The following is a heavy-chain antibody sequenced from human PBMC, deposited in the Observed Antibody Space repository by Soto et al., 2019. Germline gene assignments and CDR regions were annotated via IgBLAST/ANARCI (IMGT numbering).Heavy chain of an antibody. J-gene: IGHJ4*02. CDR2: ISYDGSNK. CDR3: AKEILAAAYAATSAFDL. Sequence: GGSLRLSCAASGFTFCSYGMHWVSQAPGKGLEWVAVISYDGSNKYYADSVKGRFTISRDNSKNTLYLQMNSLRAEDTAVYYCAKEILAAAYAATSAFDLWGQGTLVTVSS. CDR1: GFTFCSYG. D-gene: IGHD2-15*01. V-gene: IGHV3-30*18.